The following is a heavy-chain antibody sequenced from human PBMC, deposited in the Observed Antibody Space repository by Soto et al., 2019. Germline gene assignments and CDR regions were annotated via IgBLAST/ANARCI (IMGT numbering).Heavy chain of an antibody. J-gene: IGHJ5*02. CDR1: GGSISNSSYY. CDR2: IYYSGST. Sequence: SETLSLTCTVSGGSISNSSYYWGWIRQPPGKGLDWIGSIYYSGSTYYNPSLKSRVTISVDTSKNQFSLKLSSLTAAETALYYCARDQGAGAGVDNWFDPGGQGTLVTVSS. D-gene: IGHD1-26*01. V-gene: IGHV4-39*07. CDR3: ARDQGAGAGVDNWFDP.